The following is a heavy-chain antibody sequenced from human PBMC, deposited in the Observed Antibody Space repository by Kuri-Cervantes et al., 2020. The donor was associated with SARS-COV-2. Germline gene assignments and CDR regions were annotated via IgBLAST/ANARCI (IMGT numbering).Heavy chain of an antibody. CDR1: GFTFSNYW. Sequence: GGSLRLSCAASGFTFSNYWMSWVRQGPGKRLEWVANIKQDGSEKYYVDSVKGRFTISRDNAKNSLYLQINSLRAEDTAVYYCASRYSSGWYAVDYWGQGTLVTVSS. V-gene: IGHV3-7*01. CDR2: IKQDGSEK. CDR3: ASRYSSGWYAVDY. J-gene: IGHJ4*02. D-gene: IGHD6-13*01.